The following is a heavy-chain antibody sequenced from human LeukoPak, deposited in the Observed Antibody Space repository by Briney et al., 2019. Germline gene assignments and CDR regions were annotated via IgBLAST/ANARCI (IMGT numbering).Heavy chain of an antibody. CDR3: ARGSLVTRLSAQAVTNWFDP. D-gene: IGHD4-4*01. CDR2: INHSGST. CDR1: GGSFSGYY. V-gene: IGHV4-34*01. J-gene: IGHJ5*02. Sequence: SETLSLTCAVYGGSFSGYYWGWIRQPPGKGLEWIGEINHSGSTNYNPSLKSRVTISVDTSKNQFSLKLSSVTAADTAVYYCARGSLVTRLSAQAVTNWFDPWGQGTLVTVSS.